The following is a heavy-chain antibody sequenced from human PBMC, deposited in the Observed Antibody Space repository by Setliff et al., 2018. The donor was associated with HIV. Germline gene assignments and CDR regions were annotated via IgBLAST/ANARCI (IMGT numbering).Heavy chain of an antibody. J-gene: IGHJ3*01. Sequence: SVKVSCKASGYTFSNYVMQWVRQAPGEGLECMRRTIPLLDTADYAQNFQGRVTITADASTSTAYMELSSLRSEDTAMYYCARDRHHHDSSGFDAFDLWGQGTMVTVSS. CDR1: GYTFSNYV. CDR2: TIPLLDTA. V-gene: IGHV1-69*11. CDR3: ARDRHHHDSSGFDAFDL. D-gene: IGHD3-22*01.